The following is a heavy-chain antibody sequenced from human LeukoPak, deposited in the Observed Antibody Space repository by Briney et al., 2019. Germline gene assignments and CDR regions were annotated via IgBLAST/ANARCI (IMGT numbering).Heavy chain of an antibody. J-gene: IGHJ5*02. CDR3: ARHYYYNAGTNVFVH. Sequence: GESLKISCKGSAYSFTTYWIGWVRQRPGKGLEWMGIIYPGDSDSRYSPSFQGQVTISADKSISTAYLQWSSLKASDSAMYFCARHYYYNAGTNVFVHWGQGTLVTVSS. CDR2: IYPGDSDS. V-gene: IGHV5-51*01. CDR1: AYSFTTYW. D-gene: IGHD3-10*01.